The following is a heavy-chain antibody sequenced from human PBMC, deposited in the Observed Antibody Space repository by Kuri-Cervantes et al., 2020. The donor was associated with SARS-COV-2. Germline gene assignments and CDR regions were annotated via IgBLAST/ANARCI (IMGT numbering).Heavy chain of an antibody. CDR1: GYTFTGYY. J-gene: IGHJ4*02. Sequence: ASVKVSCKASGYTFTGYYMHWVRQAPGQGLEWMGWINPNSGGTNYAQKFQGWVTMTRDTSISTAYMELSRLRSDDTAVYYCARGLDTAMACYFDYWGQGTLVTVSS. CDR3: ARGLDTAMACYFDY. CDR2: INPNSGGT. V-gene: IGHV1-2*04. D-gene: IGHD5-18*01.